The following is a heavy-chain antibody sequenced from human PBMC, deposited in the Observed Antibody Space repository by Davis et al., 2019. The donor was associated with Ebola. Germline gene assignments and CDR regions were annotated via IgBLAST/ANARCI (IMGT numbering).Heavy chain of an antibody. CDR3: ARSSYQPDY. CDR2: INPDGGLT. J-gene: IGHJ4*02. V-gene: IGHV3-74*01. Sequence: GESLKISCAASGFTFSSYGMHWVREAPGKVQVWVSRINPDGGLTDYQDSVKGRFSISRDSTSKTLDLQMNGLRAEDTAVYYCARSSYQPDYWGQGTLVTVSS. CDR1: GFTFSSYG. D-gene: IGHD2-2*01.